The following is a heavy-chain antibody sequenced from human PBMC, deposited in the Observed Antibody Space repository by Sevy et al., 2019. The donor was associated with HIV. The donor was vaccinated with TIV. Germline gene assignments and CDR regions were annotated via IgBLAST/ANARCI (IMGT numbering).Heavy chain of an antibody. J-gene: IGHJ4*02. CDR3: ARDPFSKADY. V-gene: IGHV3-7*01. D-gene: IGHD4-4*01. CDR2: INKDGSGK. Sequence: GGSLRLSCAGSGFTFSSYWMSWVRQAPGKGLEWVANINKDGSGKNNVDSVKGRFTISRDNAKNSLYLQMNSLRDEDTAVYYCARDPFSKADYWGQGTLVTVSS. CDR1: GFTFSSYW.